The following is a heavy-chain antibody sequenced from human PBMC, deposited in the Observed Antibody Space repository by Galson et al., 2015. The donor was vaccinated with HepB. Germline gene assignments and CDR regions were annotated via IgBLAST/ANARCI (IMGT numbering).Heavy chain of an antibody. Sequence: SVKVSCKASGYTFTSYYMHWVRQAPGQGLEWMGIINPSGGSTSYAQKFQGRVTMTRDTSTSTVYMELSSLRSEDTAVYYCAREGHLPMDCSSTSCYTDYYGMDVWGQGTTVTVSS. V-gene: IGHV1-46*01. CDR2: INPSGGST. CDR3: AREGHLPMDCSSTSCYTDYYGMDV. D-gene: IGHD2-2*02. CDR1: GYTFTSYY. J-gene: IGHJ6*02.